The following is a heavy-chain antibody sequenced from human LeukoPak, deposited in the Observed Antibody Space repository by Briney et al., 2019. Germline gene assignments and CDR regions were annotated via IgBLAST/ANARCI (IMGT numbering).Heavy chain of an antibody. J-gene: IGHJ4*02. CDR1: GFTFSDYY. V-gene: IGHV3-66*02. CDR3: ARGLATVNFDY. Sequence: GGSLRLSCAASGFTFSDYYMSWVRQAPGKGLEWVSVIYSGGSTYYADSVKGRFTISRDNSKNTLYLQMNSLRAEDTAVYYCARGLATVNFDYWGQGTLVTVSS. CDR2: IYSGGST. D-gene: IGHD4-17*01.